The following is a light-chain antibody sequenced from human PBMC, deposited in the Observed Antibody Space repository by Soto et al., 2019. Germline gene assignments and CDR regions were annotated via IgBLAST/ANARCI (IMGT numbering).Light chain of an antibody. Sequence: EIVLTQSPGTLSLSPGERATLSCRAIQSISTTHLAWYQQKPGQAPRLLIYGSSTRATGLPDRFIGSGSGTDFTLTITRLEPEDFAMYYCQQYGSSPPATFGQGTRLEIK. CDR1: QSISTTH. J-gene: IGKJ5*01. V-gene: IGKV3-20*01. CDR2: GSS. CDR3: QQYGSSPPAT.